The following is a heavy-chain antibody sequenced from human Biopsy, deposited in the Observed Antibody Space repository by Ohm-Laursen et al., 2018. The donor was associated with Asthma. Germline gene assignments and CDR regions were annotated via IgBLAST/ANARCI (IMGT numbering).Heavy chain of an antibody. CDR1: GFTVSRDH. CDR3: ARGDSSDWSHYYFDY. D-gene: IGHD3-22*01. V-gene: IGHV3-53*01. CDR2: IYSGGTS. J-gene: IGHJ4*02. Sequence: SLRLSCAASGFTVSRDHMFWVRQAPGKGLEWVSVIYSGGTSHTADSVRGRFTISRDYSKNTLYLQMHSLRAEDTAVYYCARGDSSDWSHYYFDYWGQGTLVTVSS.